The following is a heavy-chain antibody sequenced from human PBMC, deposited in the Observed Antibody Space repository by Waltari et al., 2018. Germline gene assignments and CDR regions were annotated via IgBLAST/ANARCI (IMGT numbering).Heavy chain of an antibody. CDR3: ARDGVYYYDSSGYYPDY. Sequence: EVQLVESGGGLVQPGGSLRLSCAASGFTFSSYWMHWVRHAPGKGLVWVSRINSDGSSTSYADSVKGRFTISRDNAKNTLYLQMNSLRAEDTAVYYCARDGVYYYDSSGYYPDYWGQGTLVTVSS. J-gene: IGHJ4*02. D-gene: IGHD3-22*01. CDR1: GFTFSSYW. CDR2: INSDGSST. V-gene: IGHV3-74*01.